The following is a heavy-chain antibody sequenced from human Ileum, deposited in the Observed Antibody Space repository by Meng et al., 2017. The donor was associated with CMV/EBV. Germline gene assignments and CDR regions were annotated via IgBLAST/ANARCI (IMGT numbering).Heavy chain of an antibody. V-gene: IGHV3-72*01. Sequence: CAVSGFSIGDHYIDWVRRAPGKGLEWVGRTRDKSDSYSTAYAASVRGRFIISRDESKNSVSLEMNSLKTEDTAVYYCTRIYSRYYFDYWGQGTLVTVSS. J-gene: IGHJ4*02. CDR1: GFSIGDHY. D-gene: IGHD2-15*01. CDR2: TRDKSDSYST. CDR3: TRIYSRYYFDY.